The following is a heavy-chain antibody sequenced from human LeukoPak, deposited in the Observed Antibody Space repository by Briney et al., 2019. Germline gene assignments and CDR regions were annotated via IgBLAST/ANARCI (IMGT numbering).Heavy chain of an antibody. D-gene: IGHD3-22*01. J-gene: IGHJ3*02. Sequence: GGSLRLSCAASGFIVSGKYMSWVRQAPGKGLEWVSVIRSGGSTSYADSVKGRFTISRDNSKNTLYLQMNSLRAEDTAVYYCAREGSFDSSGYSDALDTWGQGTMVTVSA. V-gene: IGHV3-53*01. CDR2: IRSGGST. CDR1: GFIVSGKY. CDR3: AREGSFDSSGYSDALDT.